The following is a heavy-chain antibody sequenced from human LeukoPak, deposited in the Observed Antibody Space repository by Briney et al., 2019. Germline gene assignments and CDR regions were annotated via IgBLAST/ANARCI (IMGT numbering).Heavy chain of an antibody. CDR3: ASTPNYYDSSGYSGSKDY. V-gene: IGHV1-69*06. CDR2: IIPIFGTA. Sequence: SVKVSCKASGYIFTNYGFSWIRQAPGQGLEWMGGIIPIFGTANYAQKFQGRVTITADKSTSTAYMELSSLRSEDTAVYYCASTPNYYDSSGYSGSKDYCGEGTLVTVCS. J-gene: IGHJ4*02. D-gene: IGHD3-22*01. CDR1: GYIFTNYG.